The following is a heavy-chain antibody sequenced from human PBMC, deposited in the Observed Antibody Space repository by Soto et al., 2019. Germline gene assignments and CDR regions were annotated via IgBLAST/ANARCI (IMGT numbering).Heavy chain of an antibody. V-gene: IGHV4-61*08. Sequence: SETLSLTCTVSGGSLSSSGYYWSWIRQPPGKGLEWIGYIYYSGSTNYNPSLKSRVTISVDTSKNQFSLKLSSVTAADTAVYYCAREVEYYFDYWGQGTLVTVSS. CDR1: GGSLSSSGYY. D-gene: IGHD2-15*01. J-gene: IGHJ4*02. CDR2: IYYSGST. CDR3: AREVEYYFDY.